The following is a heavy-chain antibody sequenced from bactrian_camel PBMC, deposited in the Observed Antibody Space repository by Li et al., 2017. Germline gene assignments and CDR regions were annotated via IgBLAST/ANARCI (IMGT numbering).Heavy chain of an antibody. V-gene: IGHV3S40*01. D-gene: IGHD3*01. CDR1: QFLVRRTY. Sequence: DVQLVESGGDMVQPGGSLRLSCAAFQFLVRRTYMNWVRQAPGKGLEWVSTINSGGSTTYYADSVKGRSTISRDNAKNTLYLQINTLKTEDTAVYYCVTQAEYANYADFGYWGQGTQVTVS. CDR2: INSGGSTT. J-gene: IGHJ6*01. CDR3: VTQAEYANYADFGY.